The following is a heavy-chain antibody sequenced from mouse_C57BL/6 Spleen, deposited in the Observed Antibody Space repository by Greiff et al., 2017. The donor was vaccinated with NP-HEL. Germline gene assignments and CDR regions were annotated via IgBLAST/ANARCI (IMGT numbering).Heavy chain of an antibody. D-gene: IGHD2-3*01. J-gene: IGHJ3*01. V-gene: IGHV5-16*01. CDR1: GFTFSDYY. Sequence: EVKVVESEGGLVQPGSSMKLSCTASGFTFSDYYMAWVRQVPEKGLEWVANINYDGSSTYYLDSLKSRFIISRDNAKNILYLQMSSLKSEDTATYYCARGDDGYYGFAYWGQGTLVTVSA. CDR3: ARGDDGYYGFAY. CDR2: INYDGSST.